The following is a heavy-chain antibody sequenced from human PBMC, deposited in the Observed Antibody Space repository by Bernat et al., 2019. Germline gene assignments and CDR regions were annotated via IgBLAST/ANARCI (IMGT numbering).Heavy chain of an antibody. D-gene: IGHD3-3*01. CDR1: GGTFSSYA. J-gene: IGHJ4*02. Sequence: QVQLVQSGAEVKKPGSSVKVSCKASGGTFSSYAISWVRQAPGQGLELMGGIIPIFGIANYAQKFQGRVKITAYKSTSTAYMELSSLRSEDTAVYYCARGNYDLWSGYYTGGYWGQGTLVTVSS. V-gene: IGHV1-69*17. CDR2: IIPIFGIA. CDR3: ARGNYDLWSGYYTGGY.